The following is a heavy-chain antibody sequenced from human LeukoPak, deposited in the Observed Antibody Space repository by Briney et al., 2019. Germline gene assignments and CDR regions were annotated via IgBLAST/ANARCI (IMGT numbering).Heavy chain of an antibody. CDR1: GFTVSSNY. CDR3: ARAFWSDYGYYFDY. CDR2: IYSGGST. V-gene: IGHV3-53*01. D-gene: IGHD4-17*01. J-gene: IGHJ4*02. Sequence: PGGSLRLSCAASGFTVSSNYMSWVRQAPGKGLEWVSVIYSGGSTNYADSVKGRFTISRDNSKNTLYLQMNSLRAEDTAVYYCARAFWSDYGYYFDYWGQGTLVTVSS.